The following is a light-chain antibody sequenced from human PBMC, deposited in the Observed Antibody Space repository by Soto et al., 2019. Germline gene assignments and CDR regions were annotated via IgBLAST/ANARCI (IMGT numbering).Light chain of an antibody. CDR2: KPS. J-gene: IGKJ2*01. Sequence: DIQMTQSPSTLSASVGDRVTITCRASVTISSWLAWYQQKPGKAPKLLIYKPSSLESGVPSRFSGSGSGTDVTLTSSSLQPDDFATYYCQQYSSWPYTFGQGAKLEIK. V-gene: IGKV1-5*03. CDR3: QQYSSWPYT. CDR1: VTISSW.